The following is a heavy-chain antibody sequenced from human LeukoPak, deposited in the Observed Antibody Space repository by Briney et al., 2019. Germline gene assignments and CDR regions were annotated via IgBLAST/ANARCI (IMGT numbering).Heavy chain of an antibody. CDR1: GYSISSGYY. Sequence: PSETLSLTCAVSGYSISSGYYWGWIRQPPGKGLEWIGSIYHSGSTYFNPSLKSRVTISVDTSKNQFSLKLSSVTAADTAVYYCASQFGGSPYYDFWSGYSRWFDPWGQGTLVTVSS. CDR3: ASQFGGSPYYDFWSGYSRWFDP. J-gene: IGHJ5*02. D-gene: IGHD3-3*01. V-gene: IGHV4-38-2*01. CDR2: IYHSGST.